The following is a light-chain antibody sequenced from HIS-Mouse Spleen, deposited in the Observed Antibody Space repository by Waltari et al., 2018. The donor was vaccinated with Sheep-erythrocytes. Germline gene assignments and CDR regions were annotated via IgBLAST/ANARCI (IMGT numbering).Light chain of an antibody. Sequence: QSALTQPPSASGSPGQSVTIPCTGTSSDVGGYNYVSWYQQHPGKAPKLLIYGVRKRPSGGPVRFSGSKSGNTASLTVSGLQAEDEADYYCSSYAGSNNWVFGGGTKLTVL. J-gene: IGLJ3*02. CDR1: SSDVGGYNY. V-gene: IGLV2-8*01. CDR3: SSYAGSNNWV. CDR2: GVR.